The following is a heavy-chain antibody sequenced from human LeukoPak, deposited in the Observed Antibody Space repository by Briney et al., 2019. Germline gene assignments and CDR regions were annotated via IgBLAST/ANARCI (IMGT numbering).Heavy chain of an antibody. CDR1: GFTVSSNY. V-gene: IGHV3-23*01. CDR3: AKVATYYYRGMDV. J-gene: IGHJ6*02. CDR2: ISATGGST. D-gene: IGHD3-16*01. Sequence: PGGSLRLSCAASGFTVSSNYMSWVRQAPGKGLEWVSTISATGGSTYYADSVKGRFTISRDNSKNTLSLQMNSLRAEDTAVYYCAKVATYYYRGMDVWGQGTTVTVSS.